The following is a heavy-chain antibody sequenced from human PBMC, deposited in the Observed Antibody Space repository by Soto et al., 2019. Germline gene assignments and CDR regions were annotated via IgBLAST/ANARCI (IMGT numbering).Heavy chain of an antibody. CDR2: IWYDGSNQ. V-gene: IGHV3-33*01. CDR3: ARDLGAFNYGSAYFDY. J-gene: IGHJ4*02. Sequence: QVQLVESGGGVVRPGRSLRLSCAPSGFTFSTYGMHWVRQAPGKGLEWVAVIWYDGSNQYYADSVKGGFTISRDNSKNMLYLQMNSLRAEDTAVYYCARDLGAFNYGSAYFDYWGQGTPVTVSS. CDR1: GFTFSTYG. D-gene: IGHD3-10*01.